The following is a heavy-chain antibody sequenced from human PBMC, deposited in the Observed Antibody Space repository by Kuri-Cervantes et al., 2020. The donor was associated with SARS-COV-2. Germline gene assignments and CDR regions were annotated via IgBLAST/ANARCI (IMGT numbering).Heavy chain of an antibody. D-gene: IGHD4-17*01. CDR2: IIPIFGTA. CDR1: GYTFTAYY. V-gene: IGHV1-69*13. Sequence: SVKVSCKTSGYTFTAYYVHWVRQAPGQGLEWMGGIIPIFGTANYAQKFQGRVTITADESTSTAYMELSSLRSEDTAVYYCARVEEYGDSYYYYYGMDVWGQGTTVTVSS. J-gene: IGHJ6*02. CDR3: ARVEEYGDSYYYYYGMDV.